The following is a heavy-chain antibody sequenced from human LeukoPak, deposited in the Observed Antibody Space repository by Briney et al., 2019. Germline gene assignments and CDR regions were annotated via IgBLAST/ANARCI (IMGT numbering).Heavy chain of an antibody. V-gene: IGHV3-9*01. CDR1: GFTFDDYA. J-gene: IGHJ4*02. CDR2: ISWNSGSI. D-gene: IGHD6-6*01. CDR3: AKDLYSSSY. Sequence: GRSLRLSCAASGFTFDDYAMHWGRQAPGKGLEWVSGISWNSGSIGYADSVKGRFTISRDNAKNSLYLQMNSLRAEDTALYYCAKDLYSSSYWGQGTLVTVSS.